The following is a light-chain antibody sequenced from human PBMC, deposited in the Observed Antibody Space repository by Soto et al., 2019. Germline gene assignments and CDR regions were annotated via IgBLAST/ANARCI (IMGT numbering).Light chain of an antibody. J-gene: IGKJ1*01. CDR3: QHYKSYPWT. CDR1: QSISMF. CDR2: DAS. Sequence: DIQMTQSPSTLSASVGDRVPIPCRASQSISMFLAWYQQKPGKAPKLLIYDASNSESGVPSRFSGSGSGTEFSLTISNLQPDDFATYYCQHYKSYPWTFGQGTKVDIK. V-gene: IGKV1-5*01.